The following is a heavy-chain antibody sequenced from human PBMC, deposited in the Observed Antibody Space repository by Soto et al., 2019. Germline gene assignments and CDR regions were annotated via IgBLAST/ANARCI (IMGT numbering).Heavy chain of an antibody. Sequence: QVQLVQSGAEVKKPGSSVKVSCKASGGTFSSYAISWVRQAPGQGLEWMGGSIPIFGTANYAQKFQGRVRITADESTSTAYMELSSLRSEDTAVYYCAKDIGSGTYLGFDPWGQGTLVTVSS. CDR2: SIPIFGTA. J-gene: IGHJ5*02. CDR3: AKDIGSGTYLGFDP. V-gene: IGHV1-69*01. CDR1: GGTFSSYA. D-gene: IGHD3-10*01.